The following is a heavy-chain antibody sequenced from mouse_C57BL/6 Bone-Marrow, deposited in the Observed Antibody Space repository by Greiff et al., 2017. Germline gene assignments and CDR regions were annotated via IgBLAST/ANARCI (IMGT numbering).Heavy chain of an antibody. CDR2: IWSGGST. V-gene: IGHV2-2*01. CDR1: GFSLTSYG. CDR3: ARWERGGGYFDV. Sequence: QVQLQQSGPGLVQPSQSLYITCTVSGFSLTSYGVHWVRQSPGKGLEWLGVIWSGGSTDYNAAFISRLSISKDNSKSQVFFKMNSLQAGDTAIYYRARWERGGGYFDVWGTGTTVTVSS. J-gene: IGHJ1*03. D-gene: IGHD4-1*01.